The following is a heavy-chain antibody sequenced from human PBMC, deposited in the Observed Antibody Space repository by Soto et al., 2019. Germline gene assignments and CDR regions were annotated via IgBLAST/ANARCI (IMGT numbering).Heavy chain of an antibody. J-gene: IGHJ6*02. CDR1: GFTFSSYA. CDR2: ISGSGGST. CDR3: AKGLIVVVPAASGMDV. Sequence: GSLRLSCAASGFTFSSYAMSWVRQAPGKGLEWVSAISGSGGSTYYADSVKGRFTISRDNSKNTLYLQMNSLRAEDTAVYYCAKGLIVVVPAASGMDVWGQGTTVTVSS. D-gene: IGHD2-2*01. V-gene: IGHV3-23*01.